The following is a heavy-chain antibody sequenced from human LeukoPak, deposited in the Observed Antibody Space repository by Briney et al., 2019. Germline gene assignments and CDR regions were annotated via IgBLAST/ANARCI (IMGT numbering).Heavy chain of an antibody. V-gene: IGHV1-69*13. CDR1: GGTFSSYA. Sequence: SVKVSCKASGGTFSSYAISWVRQAPGQGLEWMGGIIPIFGTANYAQNFQGRVTITSDESTSTAYMELSSLRSEDTAVYYCASGYFDWLSVLPNFDYWGQGTLVTVSS. CDR3: ASGYFDWLSVLPNFDY. D-gene: IGHD3-9*01. CDR2: IIPIFGTA. J-gene: IGHJ4*02.